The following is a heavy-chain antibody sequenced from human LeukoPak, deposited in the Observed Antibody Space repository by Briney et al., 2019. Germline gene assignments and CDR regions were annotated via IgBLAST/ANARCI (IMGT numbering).Heavy chain of an antibody. CDR1: GGSISSSSYY. D-gene: IGHD3-10*01. CDR2: IYYSGST. J-gene: IGHJ5*02. V-gene: IGHV4-39*01. CDR3: ARHAFYYGSGSDWFDP. Sequence: SETLSLTCTVSGGSISSSSYYWGWLRQPPGKGLEWIGSIYYSGSTYYNPSLKSRVTISVDTSKNQFSLKLSSVTAADTAVYYCARHAFYYGSGSDWFDPWGQGTLVTVSS.